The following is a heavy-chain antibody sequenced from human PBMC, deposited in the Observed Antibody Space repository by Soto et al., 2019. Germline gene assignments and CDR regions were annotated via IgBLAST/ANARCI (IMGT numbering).Heavy chain of an antibody. CDR2: IYYSGSI. Sequence: QVQLQESGPGLVKPSQTLSLTCTVSGGSISSGGYYWSWIRQHPGKGLEWIGYIYYSGSIYYNPSLNSLVTIAVATSKNQFSLKLSSVTAADTAVYYCARDLPFREFYGMDVWGQGTTVTVSS. D-gene: IGHD3-10*01. CDR3: ARDLPFREFYGMDV. J-gene: IGHJ6*02. V-gene: IGHV4-31*01. CDR1: GGSISSGGYY.